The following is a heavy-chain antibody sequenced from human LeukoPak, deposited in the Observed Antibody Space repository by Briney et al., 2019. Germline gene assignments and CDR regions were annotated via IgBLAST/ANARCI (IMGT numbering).Heavy chain of an antibody. CDR2: INHRGST. CDR3: ARGRDGYNYDAFDI. V-gene: IGHV4-34*01. D-gene: IGHD5-24*01. CDR1: GGSFSGYY. J-gene: IGHJ3*02. Sequence: SETLSLTCAVYGGSFSGYYWSWIRQPPGKGLEWIGEINHRGSTNYNPSLKSRVTISVDTSKNQFSLKLSSVTAADTAVYYCARGRDGYNYDAFDIWGQGTMVTVSS.